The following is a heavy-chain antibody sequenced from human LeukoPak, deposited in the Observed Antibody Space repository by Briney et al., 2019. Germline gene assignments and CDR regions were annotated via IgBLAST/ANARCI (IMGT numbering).Heavy chain of an antibody. CDR3: ARRRRYGSGWVDLTGFGY. Sequence: SETLSLTCAVYGGSFSGYYWSWIRQPPGKGLEWIGEINHSGSTNYNPSLKSRVTISVDTSKNQFSLKLSSVTAADTAVYYCARRRRYGSGWVDLTGFGYWGQGTLVTVSS. J-gene: IGHJ4*02. D-gene: IGHD6-19*01. V-gene: IGHV4-34*01. CDR1: GGSFSGYY. CDR2: INHSGST.